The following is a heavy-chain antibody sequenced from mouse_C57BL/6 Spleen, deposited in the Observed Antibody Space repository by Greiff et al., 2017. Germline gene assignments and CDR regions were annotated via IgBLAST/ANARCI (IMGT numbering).Heavy chain of an antibody. J-gene: IGHJ3*01. CDR1: GYAFSSYW. Sequence: VKLMESGAELVKPGASVKISCKASGYAFSSYWMNWVKQRPGKGLEWIRQIYPGDGDTNYNGKFKGKATLTADKSSSTAYMQLSSLTSEDSAVYFCAGDGLYVSYWGQGTLVTVSA. CDR3: AGDGLYVSY. D-gene: IGHD2-3*01. CDR2: IYPGDGDT. V-gene: IGHV1-80*01.